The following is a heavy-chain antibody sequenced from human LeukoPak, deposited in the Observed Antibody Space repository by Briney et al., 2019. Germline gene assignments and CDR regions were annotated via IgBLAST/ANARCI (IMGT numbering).Heavy chain of an antibody. CDR1: AGSFSSGGYY. CDR3: ARGAGYSGFEFDD. Sequence: SETLSLTCTISAGSFSSGGYYWSWIRQHPGKGLEWIGYIYYSGSTYYNPSLKSRVTISVDTSKNQFSLKLSSVTVADTAMYYCARGAGYSGFEFDDWGQGTLVTVSS. V-gene: IGHV4-31*03. J-gene: IGHJ4*02. CDR2: IYYSGST. D-gene: IGHD5-12*01.